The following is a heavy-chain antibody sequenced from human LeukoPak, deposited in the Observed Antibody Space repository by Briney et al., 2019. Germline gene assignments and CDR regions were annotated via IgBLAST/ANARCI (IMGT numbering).Heavy chain of an antibody. CDR1: GFNFSTYW. Sequence: PGGSLRLSCAASGFNFSTYWMTWVRQVPGKGLEWVANIKEDGSEIYYVDAVKGRFSISRDNAKTSLYLQMNSLSVAGTAVYYCVTDQTGRHPYFFDYWGQGTLVTVSS. CDR3: VTDQTGRHPYFFDY. V-gene: IGHV3-7*01. J-gene: IGHJ4*02. CDR2: IKEDGSEI. D-gene: IGHD3-10*01.